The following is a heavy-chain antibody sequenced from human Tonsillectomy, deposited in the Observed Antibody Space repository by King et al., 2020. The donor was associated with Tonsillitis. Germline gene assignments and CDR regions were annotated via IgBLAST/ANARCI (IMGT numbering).Heavy chain of an antibody. CDR1: GGSIRSYY. Sequence: QMQLQESGPGLVKPSETLSLTCTVSGGSIRSYYWSWIRQPPGKGLEWGGYIYYSGRTSYNPSLKSRVTISVDTSKNQFSLNLSSVTPADTAVYYCASGYGGSSWYPYYFDYWGQGTLVTVSS. CDR2: IYYSGRT. D-gene: IGHD6-13*01. CDR3: ASGYGGSSWYPYYFDY. V-gene: IGHV4-59*08. J-gene: IGHJ4*02.